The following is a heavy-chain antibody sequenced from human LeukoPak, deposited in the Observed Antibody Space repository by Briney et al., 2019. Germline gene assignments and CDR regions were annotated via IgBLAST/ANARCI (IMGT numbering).Heavy chain of an antibody. CDR1: GYSFSNYW. J-gene: IGHJ4*02. V-gene: IGHV5-51*01. Sequence: KNGESLKISCKASGYSFSNYWIGWVRQMPGKGLEWMGIVFPGDSDTRYSPSFQGQVTISADKSISTAYLQWSSLKASDTAIYYCAVPYGLGSYTFDYWGQGTLVTVSS. CDR3: AVPYGLGSYTFDY. CDR2: VFPGDSDT. D-gene: IGHD3-10*01.